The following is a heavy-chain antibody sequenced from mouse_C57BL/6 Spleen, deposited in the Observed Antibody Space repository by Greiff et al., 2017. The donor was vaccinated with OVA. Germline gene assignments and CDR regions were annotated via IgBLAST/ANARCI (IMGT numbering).Heavy chain of an antibody. CDR2: IYPRDGST. D-gene: IGHD2-12*01. CDR3: AKCLRGDYYAMDY. V-gene: IGHV1-78*01. J-gene: IGHJ4*01. CDR1: GYTFTDHT. Sequence: VQLQESDAELVKPGASVKISCKVSGYTFTDHTIHWMKQRPEQGLEWIGYIYPRDGSTKYNEKFKGKATLTADKSSSTAYMQLNSLSSEDSAVYFCAKCLRGDYYAMDYWGQGTSVTVSS.